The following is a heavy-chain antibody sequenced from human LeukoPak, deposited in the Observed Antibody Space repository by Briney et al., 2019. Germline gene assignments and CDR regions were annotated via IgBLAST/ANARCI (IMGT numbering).Heavy chain of an antibody. J-gene: IGHJ4*01. Sequence: ASVKVSCKASGGTFSSYAISWVRQAPGQGLEWMGGIIPIFGTANYAQKFQGRVTITADKSTSTAYVELSSLRSEDTAVYYCSLSDFDYWGQEPWSPSPQ. CDR3: SLSDFDY. CDR2: IIPIFGTA. CDR1: GGTFSSYA. D-gene: IGHD3-16*02. V-gene: IGHV1-69*06.